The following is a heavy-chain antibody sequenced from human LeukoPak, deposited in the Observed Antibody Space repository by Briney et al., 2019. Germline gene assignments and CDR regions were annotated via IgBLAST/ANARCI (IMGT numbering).Heavy chain of an antibody. J-gene: IGHJ4*02. V-gene: IGHV3-30*02. D-gene: IGHD3-22*01. CDR2: IRYEGSNK. Sequence: GGSLRLSCAASGFTFSSYGMHWVRQAPGKGLEGVAFIRYEGSNKYYADSVKGRFTISRDNSKNTLYLQMNSLRAEDTAVYYCAKGAIDYYDSSGYYPDYWGQGTLVTVSS. CDR1: GFTFSSYG. CDR3: AKGAIDYYDSSGYYPDY.